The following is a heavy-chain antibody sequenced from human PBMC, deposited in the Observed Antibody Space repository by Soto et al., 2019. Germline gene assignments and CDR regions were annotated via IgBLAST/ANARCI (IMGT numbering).Heavy chain of an antibody. V-gene: IGHV4-30-4*01. Sequence: SETLSLTCTVSGVSIRSGDYFWSWIRQPPGKGLEWIGYIYSSGSAYFNPSLASRVTMSVDMSKSQFSLRLSSVTASDTAIYYCARLKYTQIVSDPAARGNHWFDPWGQGILVTVSS. CDR3: ARLKYTQIVSDPAARGNHWFDP. CDR1: GVSIRSGDYF. J-gene: IGHJ5*02. D-gene: IGHD2-2*01. CDR2: IYSSGSA.